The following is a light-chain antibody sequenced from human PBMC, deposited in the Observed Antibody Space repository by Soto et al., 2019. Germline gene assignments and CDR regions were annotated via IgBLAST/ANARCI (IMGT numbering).Light chain of an antibody. CDR1: SGSVSTSYF. Sequence: QAVVTQEPTISVSPGGTVTLTCGLSSGSVSTSYFPSWYQQTPGQAPRTLIYNTNTRSSGVPDRFSGSILGGKAALTITGAQADDESQYYCLLFMSSATLVFGGGTKVTVL. CDR3: LLFMSSATLV. J-gene: IGLJ3*02. CDR2: NTN. V-gene: IGLV8-61*01.